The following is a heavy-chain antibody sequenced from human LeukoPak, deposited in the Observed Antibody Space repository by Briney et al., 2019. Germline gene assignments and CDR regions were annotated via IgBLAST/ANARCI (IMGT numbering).Heavy chain of an antibody. J-gene: IGHJ4*02. CDR3: ARGGKYYDFWSGYEIDY. CDR1: GGSVSSGSYY. Sequence: SETLSLTCTVSGGSVSSGSYYWSWIRQPPGTGLEWIGYIYYSGSTNYNPSLKSRATISVDTSKNQFSLKLSSVTAADTAVYYCARGGKYYDFWSGYEIDYWGQGTLVTVSS. D-gene: IGHD3-3*01. V-gene: IGHV4-61*01. CDR2: IYYSGST.